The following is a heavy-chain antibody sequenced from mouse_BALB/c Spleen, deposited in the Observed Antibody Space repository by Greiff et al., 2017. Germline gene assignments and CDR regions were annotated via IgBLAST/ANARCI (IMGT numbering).Heavy chain of an antibody. J-gene: IGHJ4*01. CDR1: GFTFSSYG. Sequence: EVNLVESGGGLVKPGGSLKLSCAASGFTFSSYGMSWVRQTPDKRLEWVATISSGGSYTYYPDSVKGRFTISRDNAKNTLYLQMSSLKSEDTAMYYCARLDGNAMDYWGQGTSVTVSS. V-gene: IGHV5-6*03. D-gene: IGHD2-3*01. CDR3: ARLDGNAMDY. CDR2: ISSGGSYT.